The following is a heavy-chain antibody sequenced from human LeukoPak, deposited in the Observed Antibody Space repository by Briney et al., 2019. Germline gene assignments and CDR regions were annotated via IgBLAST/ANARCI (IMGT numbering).Heavy chain of an antibody. CDR3: AREPLRYPYFDY. J-gene: IGHJ4*02. V-gene: IGHV3-30-3*01. CDR1: GFTFSSYA. Sequence: GGSLRLSCAASGFTFSSYAMHWVRQAPGKGLEWVAVISYDGSNKYYADSVKGRFTISRDNSKNTLYLQMNSLRAEDTAVYYCAREPLRYPYFDYWGQGTLVTVSS. CDR2: ISYDGSNK. D-gene: IGHD4-17*01.